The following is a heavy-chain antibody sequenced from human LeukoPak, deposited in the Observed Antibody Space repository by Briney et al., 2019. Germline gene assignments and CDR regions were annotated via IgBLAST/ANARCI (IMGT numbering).Heavy chain of an antibody. CDR3: ARHSVTYYDFDY. V-gene: IGHV4-59*01. CDR2: IYYSGST. J-gene: IGHJ4*02. Sequence: SETLSLTCTVYGRSISNYYWSWIRQHPGKGLEWIGYIYYSGSTNYNPSLKSRVTISVDSSKNQFSLKLTSVTDADTAVYYCARHSVTYYDFDYWGQGTLVTVSS. D-gene: IGHD1-26*01. CDR1: GRSISNYY.